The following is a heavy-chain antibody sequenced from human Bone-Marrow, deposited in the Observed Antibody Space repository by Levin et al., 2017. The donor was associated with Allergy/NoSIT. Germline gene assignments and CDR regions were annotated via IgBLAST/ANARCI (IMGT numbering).Heavy chain of an antibody. J-gene: IGHJ4*02. CDR1: GFTVRNNY. CDR2: IYSVGTT. V-gene: IGHV3-66*01. D-gene: IGHD3-16*01. Sequence: SCEVSGFTVRNNYMSWVRQAPGKGLEWVSLIYSVGTTDYADSVKGRFTISRDNWKNSLSLQMNSLRVEDTAVYYCAGGPSRGYWGQGTLVTVSS. CDR3: AGGPSRGY.